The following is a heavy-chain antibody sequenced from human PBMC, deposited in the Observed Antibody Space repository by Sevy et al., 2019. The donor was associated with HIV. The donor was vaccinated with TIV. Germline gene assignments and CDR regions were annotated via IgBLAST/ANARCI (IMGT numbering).Heavy chain of an antibody. Sequence: GGSLRLSCAASGFTFSSYSMNWVRQAPGKGLEWVSSISSSSSYIYYADSVKGRFTNSRDNAKNSLYLQMNSLRAEDMAVYYCAREIRGAVAGRHFDYWGQGTLVTVSS. V-gene: IGHV3-21*01. J-gene: IGHJ4*02. CDR3: AREIRGAVAGRHFDY. D-gene: IGHD6-19*01. CDR1: GFTFSSYS. CDR2: ISSSSSYI.